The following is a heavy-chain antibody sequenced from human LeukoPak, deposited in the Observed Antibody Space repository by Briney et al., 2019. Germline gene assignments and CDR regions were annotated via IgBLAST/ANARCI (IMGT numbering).Heavy chain of an antibody. CDR1: GFAFEDYP. Sequence: GGSLRLSCAASGFAFEDYPMHWVRQAPGKGLEWVSLISWDGGTTYYADSVKGRFTISRDNSKNSLYLQMNSLRAEDTAVYYCAKDRQGGGSFDYWGQGTLVTVSS. CDR3: AKDRQGGGSFDY. D-gene: IGHD2-15*01. J-gene: IGHJ4*02. V-gene: IGHV3-43*01. CDR2: ISWDGGTT.